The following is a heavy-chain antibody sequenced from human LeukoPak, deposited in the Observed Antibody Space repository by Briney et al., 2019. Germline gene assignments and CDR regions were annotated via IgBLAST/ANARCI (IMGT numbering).Heavy chain of an antibody. CDR3: GRHVQAPSFDP. J-gene: IGHJ5*02. V-gene: IGHV4-39*01. CDR2: IYYNGNT. CDR1: GGSISSDSYY. Sequence: SETLSLTCTVSGGSISSDSYYWAWIRQPPGKGLEWIASIYYNGNTYYNPSLKSRVTISADTSTNHFSLKLTSVTAADTAVYYCGRHVQAPSFDPWGQGTLVTVSS. D-gene: IGHD1-1*01.